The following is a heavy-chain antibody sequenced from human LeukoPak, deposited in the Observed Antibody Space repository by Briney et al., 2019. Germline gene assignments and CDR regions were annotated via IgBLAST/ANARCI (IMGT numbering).Heavy chain of an antibody. CDR3: ARRAGAYSHPYDY. J-gene: IGHJ4*02. CDR1: GFTVSSNS. Sequence: GGSLRLSCTVSGFTVSSNSMSWVRQAPGKGLEWVSFSDSVKGRFTVSRDNSKNTLYLQMNSLRAEDTAVYYCARRAGAYSHPYDYWGQGTLVTVSS. D-gene: IGHD4/OR15-4a*01. V-gene: IGHV3-53*01.